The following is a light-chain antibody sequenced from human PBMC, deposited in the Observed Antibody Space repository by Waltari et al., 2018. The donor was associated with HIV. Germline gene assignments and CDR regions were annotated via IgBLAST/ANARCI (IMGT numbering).Light chain of an antibody. V-gene: IGLV1-51*01. CDR1: SSDIGANL. Sequence: QSLLTQPPSVPAAPGQHVDISCSGSSSDIGANLVSWYQHLPGGAPKLLIYDNHKRPSGVPDRFSASRSGTSATLDIAGIQTGDEGHYFCATWDNSLSIGLFGGGTKVTVL. CDR2: DNH. CDR3: ATWDNSLSIGL. J-gene: IGLJ3*02.